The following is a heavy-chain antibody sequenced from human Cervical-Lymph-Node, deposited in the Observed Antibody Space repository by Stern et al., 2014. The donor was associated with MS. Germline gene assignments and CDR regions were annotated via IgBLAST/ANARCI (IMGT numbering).Heavy chain of an antibody. D-gene: IGHD6-13*01. CDR3: ARVDTTTWYEYYFDF. V-gene: IGHV4-31*03. J-gene: IGHJ4*02. CDR2: IYYSGSP. CDR1: GGSISSGDYY. Sequence: QVQLQESGPGLVKPSQTLSLTCTVSGGSISSGDYYWSWIRQHPGKGLEWLGYIYYSGSPYYNPSLKSRVTISVDTSKNQFSLNLSSVTAADTAVYYCARVDTTTWYEYYFDFWGQGTLVTVSS.